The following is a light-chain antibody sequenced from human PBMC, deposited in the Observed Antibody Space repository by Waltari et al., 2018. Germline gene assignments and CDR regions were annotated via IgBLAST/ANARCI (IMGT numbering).Light chain of an antibody. J-gene: IGKJ1*01. V-gene: IGKV4-1*01. CDR3: QQYYSSPRT. CDR1: QSVLHSSNNKNY. Sequence: DIVMTQFPDSLAVSLGERAAINCKSRQSVLHSSNNKNYLAWFQQKPGQPPKLLIYWASTRESGIPDRFSGSGSGTDFTPTISSLQAEDVAVYYCQQYYSSPRTFGQGTKVEIK. CDR2: WAS.